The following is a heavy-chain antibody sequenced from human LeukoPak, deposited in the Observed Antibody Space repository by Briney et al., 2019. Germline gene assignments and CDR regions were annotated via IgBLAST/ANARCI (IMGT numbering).Heavy chain of an antibody. CDR2: INPSGGST. J-gene: IGHJ6*02. CDR3: ARDPFCRGGTCYPAPYYGMDV. D-gene: IGHD2-15*01. CDR1: GYTFSSYY. Sequence: GASVKVSCKASGYTFSSYYIHWVRRAPGQGLEWMGIINPSGGSTTYAQKFQGRVTMTRDTSTSTVYMEVSSLRSEDTAVYYCARDPFCRGGTCYPAPYYGMDVWGQGTTVTVSS. V-gene: IGHV1-46*01.